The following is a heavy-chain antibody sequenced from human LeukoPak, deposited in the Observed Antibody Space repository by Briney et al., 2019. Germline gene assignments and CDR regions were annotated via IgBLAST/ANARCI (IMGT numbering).Heavy chain of an antibody. CDR1: GYTFTSYG. CDR3: ARDGDIVVVPAARIDYYYYGMDV. J-gene: IGHJ6*04. V-gene: IGHV1-18*04. Sequence: ASVKVSCKASGYTFTSYGISWVRQAPGQGLEWMGWISAYNGNTNYAQKLQGRVTMTTDTSTSTAYMELRSLRSDDTAVYYCARDGDIVVVPAARIDYYYYGMDVWGKGTTVTVSS. D-gene: IGHD2-2*01. CDR2: ISAYNGNT.